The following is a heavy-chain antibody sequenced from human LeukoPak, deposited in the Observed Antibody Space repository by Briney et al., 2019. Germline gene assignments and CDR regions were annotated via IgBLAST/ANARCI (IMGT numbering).Heavy chain of an antibody. J-gene: IGHJ4*02. CDR3: AKGGKWDVTPFDY. D-gene: IGHD1-26*01. CDR2: ISSSSSYT. V-gene: IGHV3-11*05. Sequence: GGSLRLSCAASGFTFSDYYMSWIRQAPGKGLEWVSYISSSSSYTNYADSVKGRFTISRDNSKNTLYLQVNSLRAEDTAVYYCAKGGKWDVTPFDYWGQGTLVTVSS. CDR1: GFTFSDYY.